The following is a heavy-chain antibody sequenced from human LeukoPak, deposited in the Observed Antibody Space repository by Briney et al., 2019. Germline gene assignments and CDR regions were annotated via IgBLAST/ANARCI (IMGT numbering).Heavy chain of an antibody. CDR2: IRSKSNGGTT. CDR3: VRDYRYAGHESVY. V-gene: IGHV3-49*03. D-gene: IGHD5-12*01. CDR1: GFTFADCA. Sequence: GGSLRLSCTTSGFTFADCAMSWFRQAPGKGLEWVGFIRSKSNGGTTHYAASVEGRFTISRDDSNSIAYLQMNSLKTEDTAVYYCVRDYRYAGHESVYWGQGTLVTVSS. J-gene: IGHJ4*02.